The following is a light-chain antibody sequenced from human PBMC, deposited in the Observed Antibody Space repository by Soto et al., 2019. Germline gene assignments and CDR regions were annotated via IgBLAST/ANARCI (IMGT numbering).Light chain of an antibody. CDR2: DAS. CDR1: ESLSPH. Sequence: EIVLTQSPYTLSLSQGETATLSCRASESLSPHSIAWYQQKPGQAPRLLIYDASSGATSIPARFSGSGSRTDFTITISILEAEDFAVYYCQQRSSWPWTFGQGTKVDIK. V-gene: IGKV3-11*01. CDR3: QQRSSWPWT. J-gene: IGKJ1*01.